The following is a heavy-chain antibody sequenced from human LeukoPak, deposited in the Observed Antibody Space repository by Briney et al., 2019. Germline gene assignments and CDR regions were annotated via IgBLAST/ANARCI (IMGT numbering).Heavy chain of an antibody. J-gene: IGHJ6*02. D-gene: IGHD3-22*01. CDR3: ARDLDSSREDV. CDR2: INAGNGNT. CDR1: GYTFTSYA. V-gene: IGHV1-3*01. Sequence: ASVKVSCKASGYTFTSYAMHWVRQAPGQRLEWMGWINAGNGNTKYSQKFQGRVTITRDTSASTVYMELSSLRSEDTAVYYCARDLDSSREDVWGQGTTVTVSS.